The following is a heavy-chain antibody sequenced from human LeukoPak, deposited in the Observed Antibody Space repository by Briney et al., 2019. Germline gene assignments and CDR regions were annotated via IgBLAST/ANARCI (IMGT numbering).Heavy chain of an antibody. V-gene: IGHV4-39*07. CDR1: GGSLSSSSYY. J-gene: IGHJ3*02. Sequence: SETLSLTCTVSGGSLSSSSYYWGWIRQPPGKGLEWIGSIYYSGSTYYNPSLKSRVTISVDTSKNQFSLKLSSVTAADTAVYYCARDAREYYYDSSGLDAFDIWGQGTMVTVSS. CDR2: IYYSGST. D-gene: IGHD3-22*01. CDR3: ARDAREYYYDSSGLDAFDI.